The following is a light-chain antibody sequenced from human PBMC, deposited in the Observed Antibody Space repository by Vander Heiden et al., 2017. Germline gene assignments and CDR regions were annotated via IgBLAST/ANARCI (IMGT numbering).Light chain of an antibody. CDR1: PTCLHSNRYHY. CDR3: MQGLQTPL. Sequence: IVITQSPLPLPVAPGEPASISCRSSPTCLHSNRYHYLAGNLPGPRHSPQLRIHLGSKLAGGVTDRFSGSGSGTDFTLKSSRVEAEDVGVYCCMQGLQTPLFGRGTKVDI. CDR2: LGS. V-gene: IGKV2-28*01. J-gene: IGKJ3*01.